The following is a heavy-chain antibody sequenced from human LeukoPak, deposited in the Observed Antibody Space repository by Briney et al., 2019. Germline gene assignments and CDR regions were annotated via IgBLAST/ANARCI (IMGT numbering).Heavy chain of an antibody. V-gene: IGHV4-4*07. J-gene: IGHJ6*03. CDR3: ARDGGYYYLDV. CDR2: IYSSGST. Sequence: PSETLSLTCTVSGGSISSYYWSWIRQPAGKGLEWIGRIYSSGSTDSSPSLKGRVNISVDKSKKQFSLKLSSVTAADTAVYYCARDGGYYYLDVWGEGTTVTVSS. D-gene: IGHD3-16*01. CDR1: GGSISSYY.